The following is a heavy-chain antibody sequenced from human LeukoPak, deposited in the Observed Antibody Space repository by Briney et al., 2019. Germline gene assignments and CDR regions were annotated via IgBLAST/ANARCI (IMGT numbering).Heavy chain of an antibody. J-gene: IGHJ4*02. Sequence: GGSLRLSCAASRFAFSTYPMHWVRQAPGKALEWVAVISFDGDTKHYTDSVQGRFTISRDNSKATLYLQMNSLRTDDTAVYFCVRKGGDYVFDYWGQGTPVTVSS. V-gene: IGHV3-30-3*01. D-gene: IGHD2-21*02. CDR1: RFAFSTYP. CDR2: ISFDGDTK. CDR3: VRKGGDYVFDY.